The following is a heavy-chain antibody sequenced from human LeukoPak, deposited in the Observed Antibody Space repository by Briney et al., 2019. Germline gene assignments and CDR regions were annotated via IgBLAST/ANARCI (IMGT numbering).Heavy chain of an antibody. J-gene: IGHJ4*02. CDR3: ARLWGDCVPLDY. V-gene: IGHV3-21*01. Sequence: GGSLRLSCAASGFTFSSYSMSWVRQAPGKGLEWVSSISSSSSYIYYSDSLKGRFTISRDNAKNSLYLQMNSLRAEDTAVYYCARLWGDCVPLDYWGQGTLVTVSS. D-gene: IGHD2-21*02. CDR1: GFTFSSYS. CDR2: ISSSSSYI.